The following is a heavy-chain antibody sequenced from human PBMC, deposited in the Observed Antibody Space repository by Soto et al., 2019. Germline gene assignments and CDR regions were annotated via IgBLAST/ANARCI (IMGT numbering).Heavy chain of an antibody. D-gene: IGHD3-22*01. Sequence: PGGSLRLSCAAPGFTFSSYWMHWVRQAPGKGLVWVSRINSDGSSTSYADSVKGRFTISRDNAKNTLYLQMNSLRAEDTAVYYCARDYDSSGPADYWGQGTLVTVPQ. V-gene: IGHV3-74*01. CDR3: ARDYDSSGPADY. CDR1: GFTFSSYW. CDR2: INSDGSST. J-gene: IGHJ4*02.